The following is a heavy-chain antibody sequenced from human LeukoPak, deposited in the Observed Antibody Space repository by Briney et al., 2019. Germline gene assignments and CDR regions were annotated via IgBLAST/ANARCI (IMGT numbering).Heavy chain of an antibody. J-gene: IGHJ4*02. Sequence: GSLRLSSAPSGFTSCVVFITWGRQGPGGGVGGGSRISGRGGRTDYADSVEGRFTIYRDNSKNTLYLEMNSLRAEDTAVYYCAKYLGSGTSFDDWGQGTLVTVSS. D-gene: IGHD3-10*01. CDR2: ISGRGGRT. CDR3: AKYLGSGTSFDD. CDR1: GFTSCVVF. V-gene: IGHV3-23*01.